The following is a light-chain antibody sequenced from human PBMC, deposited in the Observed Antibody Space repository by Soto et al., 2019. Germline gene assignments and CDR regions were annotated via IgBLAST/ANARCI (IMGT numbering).Light chain of an antibody. V-gene: IGKV1-9*01. CDR3: QQVNVYPST. J-gene: IGKJ4*01. CDR2: DAS. CDR1: QGISSY. Sequence: IQLTHSPSSLSASVLYRVTITFRASQGISSYLGWYQQKPGKAPNLLIYDASTLHSGVPSRFSGGGSGTDFTLTISSLQPEDFATYYCQQVNVYPSTFGGGTKVDI.